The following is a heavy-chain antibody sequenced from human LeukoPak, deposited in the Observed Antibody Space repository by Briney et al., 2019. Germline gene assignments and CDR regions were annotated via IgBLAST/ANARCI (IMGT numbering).Heavy chain of an antibody. CDR2: IYTSGST. V-gene: IGHV4-61*02. CDR3: ARDKVEMATHFDY. CDR1: GGSISSGSYY. Sequence: PSQTLSLTCTVSGGSISSGSYYWSWIRQPAGKGLEWIGRIYTSGSTNYNPSLKSRVTISVGTSKNQFSLKLSSVTAADTAVYYCARDKVEMATHFDYWGQGTLVTVSS. D-gene: IGHD5-24*01. J-gene: IGHJ4*02.